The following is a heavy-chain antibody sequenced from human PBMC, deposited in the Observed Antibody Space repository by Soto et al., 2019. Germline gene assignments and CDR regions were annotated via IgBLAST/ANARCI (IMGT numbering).Heavy chain of an antibody. Sequence: QVQLQESGPGLLKPSETLSLTCTVSGASINNYHWTWIRQPPGKGLEWIAYIYYTGITNFNPSLKSRVTISMDTSKNQFSLKLRSVTAADTAVYFCATLRGLGVVSPYFDYLGQGLMVTVSS. J-gene: IGHJ4*02. D-gene: IGHD3-10*01. CDR2: IYYTGIT. V-gene: IGHV4-59*08. CDR1: GASINNYH. CDR3: ATLRGLGVVSPYFDY.